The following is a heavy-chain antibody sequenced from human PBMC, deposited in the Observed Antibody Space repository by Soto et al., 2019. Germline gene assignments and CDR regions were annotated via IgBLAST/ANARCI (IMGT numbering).Heavy chain of an antibody. CDR3: ARALAVAGDFDY. D-gene: IGHD6-19*01. CDR2: INHSGST. Sequence: QVQLQQWGAGLLKPSETLSLTCAVYGGSFSGYYWSWIRQPPGKGLEWIGEINHSGSTNYNPSLTSRVTISVDTSKNQCSLKLSSVTAADTAVYYCARALAVAGDFDYWGQGTMVTVSS. J-gene: IGHJ4*02. CDR1: GGSFSGYY. V-gene: IGHV4-34*01.